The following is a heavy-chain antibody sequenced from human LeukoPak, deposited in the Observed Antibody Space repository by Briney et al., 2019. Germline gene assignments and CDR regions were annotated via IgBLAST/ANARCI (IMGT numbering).Heavy chain of an antibody. CDR2: IKQDGSEK. CDR3: AREWAGPSFDY. D-gene: IGHD6-19*01. CDR1: GFTFSSYW. J-gene: IGHJ4*02. Sequence: PGGSLRLSCAASGFTFSSYWMSWVRQAPGKGLEWVANIKQDGSEKSYVDPVKGRFTISRDNTKNSLYLQMNSLRAEDTAVYFCAREWAGPSFDYWGQGTLVTVSS. V-gene: IGHV3-7*01.